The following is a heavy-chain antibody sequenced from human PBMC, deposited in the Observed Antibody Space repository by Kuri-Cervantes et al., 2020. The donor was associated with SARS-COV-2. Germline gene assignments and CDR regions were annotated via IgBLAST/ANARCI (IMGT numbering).Heavy chain of an antibody. J-gene: IGHJ4*02. CDR2: IWYDGSNK. Sequence: GESLKISCAASGFTFSSYGMHWVRQAPGKGLEWVAVIWYDGSNKYYADPVKGRFTISRDNSKNTLYLQMNSLRAEDTAVYYCARDLGSSGWENFDYWGQGTLVTVSS. D-gene: IGHD6-19*01. CDR1: GFTFSSYG. V-gene: IGHV3-33*01. CDR3: ARDLGSSGWENFDY.